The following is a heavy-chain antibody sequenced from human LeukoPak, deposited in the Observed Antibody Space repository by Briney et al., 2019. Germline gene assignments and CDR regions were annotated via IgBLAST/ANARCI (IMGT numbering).Heavy chain of an antibody. CDR3: ARDPYCGGDCYPDAFDF. CDR1: GFTFSSYS. Sequence: GGSLRLSCAASGFTFSSYSMNWVRQAPGKGLEWVSSILSSSGYIYYADSVKGRFTISRDNAKNSLYLQMNSLRAEDTAVYYCARDPYCGGDCYPDAFDFWGQGTMVTVSA. D-gene: IGHD2-21*02. V-gene: IGHV3-21*01. CDR2: ILSSSGYI. J-gene: IGHJ3*01.